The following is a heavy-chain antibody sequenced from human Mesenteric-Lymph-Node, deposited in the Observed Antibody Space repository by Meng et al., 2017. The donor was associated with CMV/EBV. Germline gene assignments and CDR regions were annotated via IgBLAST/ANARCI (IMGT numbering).Heavy chain of an antibody. CDR3: AKDKYGSGTNWFDP. CDR2: ISGSGGRT. V-gene: IGHV3-23*01. D-gene: IGHD3-10*01. Sequence: GGSLRLSCTASGFTFNNYAMSWVRQAPGKGLEWVSVISGSGGRTYYADSVKGRFTISRDNSKNTLYLQMNSLRAEDTAVYYCAKDKYGSGTNWFDPWGQGTLVTVSS. CDR1: GFTFNNYA. J-gene: IGHJ5*02.